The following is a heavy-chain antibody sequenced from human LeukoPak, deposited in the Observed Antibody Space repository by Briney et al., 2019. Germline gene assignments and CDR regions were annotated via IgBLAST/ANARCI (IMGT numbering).Heavy chain of an antibody. V-gene: IGHV4-59*01. CDR3: ARERGYSSSWYPYY. CDR2: IYYSGST. Sequence: SETLSLTCTVSGGSISSYYWSWIRQPPGKGVEWIGYIYYSGSTNYNPSLKSRVTISVDTSKNQFSLKLSSVTAADTAVYYCARERGYSSSWYPYYWGQGTLVTVSS. D-gene: IGHD6-13*01. CDR1: GGSISSYY. J-gene: IGHJ4*02.